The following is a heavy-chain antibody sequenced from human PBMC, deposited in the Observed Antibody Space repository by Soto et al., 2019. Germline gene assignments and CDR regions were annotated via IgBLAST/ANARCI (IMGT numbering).Heavy chain of an antibody. CDR3: ARDLNWALDY. J-gene: IGHJ4*02. CDR2: IVPIFGTF. D-gene: IGHD7-27*01. V-gene: IGHV1-69*01. CDR1: GGTFGRNT. Sequence: QVHLVQSAAEVKKPGSSVRVSCTVSGGTFGRNTIVWVRQDPEQGLECMGHIVPIFGTFKYAQKFQGRVTFTADESTTTAYMDLSSLTSEDTAVYFCARDLNWALDYCGQGTLVTVSS.